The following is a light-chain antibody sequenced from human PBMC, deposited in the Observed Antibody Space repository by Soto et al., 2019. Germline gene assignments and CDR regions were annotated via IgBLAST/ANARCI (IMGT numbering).Light chain of an antibody. CDR3: QQRGNWPPT. Sequence: EIVLTQSPATLSLSPGERATLSCRASQSVSSYLAWYQQKPSQAPRLLIYDASSRATGIPVRFSGSGSATDFTLTISSLEPEDFAVYYCQQRGNWPPTFGQGTKLEIK. CDR2: DAS. J-gene: IGKJ2*01. CDR1: QSVSSY. V-gene: IGKV3-11*01.